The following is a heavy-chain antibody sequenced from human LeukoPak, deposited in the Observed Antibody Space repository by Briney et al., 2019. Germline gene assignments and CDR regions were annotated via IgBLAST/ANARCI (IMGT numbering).Heavy chain of an antibody. V-gene: IGHV3-53*01. CDR3: ALHKPPMVTTIDY. CDR1: GFTVSSNY. J-gene: IGHJ4*02. CDR2: IYSGCNT. Sequence: GGPLRLSCAVSGFTVSSNYMSWVRQAPGKGLEWGSVIYSGCNTYYAPSVKGRFTFSRDNSKNTLYPQMNSLRADDTAVYYCALHKPPMVTTIDYWGQGALVTVSS. D-gene: IGHD4-17*01.